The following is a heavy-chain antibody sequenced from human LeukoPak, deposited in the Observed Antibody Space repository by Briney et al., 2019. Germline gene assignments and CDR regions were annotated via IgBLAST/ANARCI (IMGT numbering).Heavy chain of an antibody. CDR2: IYYSGST. J-gene: IGHJ4*02. D-gene: IGHD6-13*01. CDR3: ARVSEAAAATVDY. Sequence: PSETLSLTCTVSGGSISSSSYYWGWIRQPPGKGLEWIGSIYYSGSTYYNPSLKSRVTISVDTSKNQFSLKLSSVTAADTAVYYCARVSEAAAATVDYWGQGTLVTVSS. V-gene: IGHV4-39*01. CDR1: GGSISSSSYY.